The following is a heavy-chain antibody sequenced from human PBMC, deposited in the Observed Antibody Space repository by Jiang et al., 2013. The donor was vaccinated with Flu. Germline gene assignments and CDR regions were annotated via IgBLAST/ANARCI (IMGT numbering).Heavy chain of an antibody. CDR3: ARGSRYCSGGSCYSTYENYYYYYYGMDV. CDR1: GYTFASYA. Sequence: QSGSELKKPGASVKVSCKASGYTFASYAMNWVRQAPGQGLEWMGWINTNTGNPTYAQGFTGRFVFSLDTSVSTAYLQICSLKAEDTAVYYCARGSRYCSGGSCYSTYENYYYYYYGMDVWGQGTTVTVSS. CDR2: INTNTGNP. D-gene: IGHD2-15*01. J-gene: IGHJ6*02. V-gene: IGHV7-4-1*01.